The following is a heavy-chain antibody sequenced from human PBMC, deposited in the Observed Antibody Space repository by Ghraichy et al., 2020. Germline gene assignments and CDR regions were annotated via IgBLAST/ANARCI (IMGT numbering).Heavy chain of an antibody. V-gene: IGHV3-21*01. D-gene: IGHD6-19*01. CDR1: GLMFSPNT. CDR3: SRGGGAGTPVLYHMDV. Sequence: GGSLRLSCVASGLMFSPNTMNWVRQAPGKGLEWVSSISSSTRYIYYADSVKGRFTISRDNAQNSLYLQMNSLRAEDTAVYYCSRGGGAGTPVLYHMDVWGRGTTDTVSS. CDR2: ISSSTRYI. J-gene: IGHJ6*02.